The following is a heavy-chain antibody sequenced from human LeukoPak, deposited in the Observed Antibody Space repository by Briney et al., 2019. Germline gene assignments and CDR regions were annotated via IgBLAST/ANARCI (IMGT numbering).Heavy chain of an antibody. J-gene: IGHJ4*02. V-gene: IGHV1-2*02. CDR1: GYTLSDYY. CDR2: INPYSGGT. D-gene: IGHD3-9*01. Sequence: ASLKVSCKASGYTLSDYYIHWVRQAPGQGLERMGWINPYSGGTNYAQKFQGRVTMTRDTSIATTYMDLSSLMSDDTAVYYCARGHDNTGYNYFDYWGQGTLVTVSS. CDR3: ARGHDNTGYNYFDY.